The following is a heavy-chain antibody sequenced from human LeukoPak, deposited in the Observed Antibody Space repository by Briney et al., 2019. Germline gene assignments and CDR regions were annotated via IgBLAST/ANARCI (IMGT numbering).Heavy chain of an antibody. V-gene: IGHV4-61*02. CDR3: ARGPPKYSPYGMDV. Sequence: PSQTLSLTCTVSGVSISSGSYYWRWIRQPAGKGLEWSGRIYTSGSTNYNPSLKSRVTRSVDTSKNQFSLKLSSVTAADTAVYYCARGPPKYSPYGMDVWGQGTTVTVSS. D-gene: IGHD1-26*01. CDR1: GVSISSGSYY. CDR2: IYTSGST. J-gene: IGHJ6*02.